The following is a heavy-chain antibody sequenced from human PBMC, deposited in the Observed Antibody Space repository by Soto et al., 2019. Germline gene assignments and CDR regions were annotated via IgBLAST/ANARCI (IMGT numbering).Heavy chain of an antibody. J-gene: IGHJ4*02. CDR1: GFTFSSPW. Sequence: GGSLRLSCAASGFTFSSPWMSWVRQAPGKGLEWVANMKQDDSEKYYLESVKGRFTISRDNTKNSLDLQMNSLRVEDTAVYYCTRADYYGGTSRDWGQGTLVTVSS. CDR2: MKQDDSEK. D-gene: IGHD4-17*01. V-gene: IGHV3-7*01. CDR3: TRADYYGGTSRD.